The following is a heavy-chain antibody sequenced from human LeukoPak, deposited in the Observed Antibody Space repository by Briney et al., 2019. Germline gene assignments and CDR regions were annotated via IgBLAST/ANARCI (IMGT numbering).Heavy chain of an antibody. CDR1: GFTFSSYA. J-gene: IGHJ6*03. CDR2: TRNKANSYTT. D-gene: IGHD3-22*01. CDR3: ARASGIDYYDSSGYTTTYYYYYMDV. Sequence: PGRSLRLSCAASGFTFSSYAMHWVRQAPGKGLEWVGRTRNKANSYTTEYAASVKGRFTISRDDSKNSLYLQMNSLRAEDTAVYYCARASGIDYYDSSGYTTTYYYYYMDVWGKGTTVTISS. V-gene: IGHV3-72*01.